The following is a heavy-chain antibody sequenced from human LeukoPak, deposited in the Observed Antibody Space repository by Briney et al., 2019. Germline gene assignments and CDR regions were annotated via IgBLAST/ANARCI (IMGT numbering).Heavy chain of an antibody. D-gene: IGHD2-21*01. CDR3: VKDPRDTYGTNWFVS. CDR2: ISGTGGAT. Sequence: GGSLRLSCVASGFSFGNYAMSGVRQAPGKGRQWVAQISGTGGATWYAGFARDRFTISRDNSKNTLYLQMSGMRVEDTAMYYCVKDPRDTYGTNWFVSWGQGTLLIVSS. CDR1: GFSFGNYA. V-gene: IGHV3-23*01. J-gene: IGHJ5*01.